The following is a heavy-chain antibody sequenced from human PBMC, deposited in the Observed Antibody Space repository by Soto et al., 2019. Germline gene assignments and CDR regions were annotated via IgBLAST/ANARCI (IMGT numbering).Heavy chain of an antibody. J-gene: IGHJ6*02. D-gene: IGHD6-13*01. CDR1: GFTFSSYC. CDR3: ARDRGLRRWGAARSMDV. CDR2: IWYDGSNK. Sequence: LKLSCAASGFTFSSYCMHWVRQAPGKGLEWVAVIWYDGSNKYYADSVKGRFTISRDNSKNTLYLQMNSLRAEDTAVYYCARDRGLRRWGAARSMDVWGQGTTVTVSS. V-gene: IGHV3-33*01.